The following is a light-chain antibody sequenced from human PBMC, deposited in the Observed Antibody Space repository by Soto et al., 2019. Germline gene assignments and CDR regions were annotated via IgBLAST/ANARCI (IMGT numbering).Light chain of an antibody. CDR1: SSNIGSNY. Sequence: QSVLTQPPSVSAAPGQKVTISCSGTSSNIGSNYVSWYQHLPGTAPKLLIYDNNKRSSGIPDRVSGSQSGTSATLDSTGLQTGDEADYYCGTWDSGLSAVFGGGTKLTVL. CDR2: DNN. V-gene: IGLV1-51*01. CDR3: GTWDSGLSAV. J-gene: IGLJ2*01.